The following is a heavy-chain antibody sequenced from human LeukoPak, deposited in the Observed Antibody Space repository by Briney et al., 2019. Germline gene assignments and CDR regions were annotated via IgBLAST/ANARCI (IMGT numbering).Heavy chain of an antibody. CDR1: GHTFTGYY. V-gene: IGHV1-2*02. CDR3: ARGNLVAATLGYYYYMDV. J-gene: IGHJ6*03. CDR2: INPNSGGT. D-gene: IGHD2-15*01. Sequence: GASVKVSCKASGHTFTGYYMHWVRQAPGQGLEWMGWINPNSGGTNYAQKFQGRVTMTRDTSISTAYMELSRLRSDDTAVYYCARGNLVAATLGYYYYMDVWGKGTTVTVSS.